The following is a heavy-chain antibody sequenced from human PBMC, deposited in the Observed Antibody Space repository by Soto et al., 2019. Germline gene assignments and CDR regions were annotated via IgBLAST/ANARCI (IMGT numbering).Heavy chain of an antibody. CDR1: GGTFSSYT. CDR3: ARDEAAAVPMGFDP. J-gene: IGHJ5*02. D-gene: IGHD6-13*01. CDR2: IIPILGIA. V-gene: IGHV1-69*08. Sequence: QVQLVQSGAEVKKPGSSVKVSCKASGGTFSSYTISWVRQAPGQGLEWMGRIIPILGIANYAQKCQGRVTITADKSTSTAYMELSSLRSEDTAVYYCARDEAAAVPMGFDPWGQGTLVTVSS.